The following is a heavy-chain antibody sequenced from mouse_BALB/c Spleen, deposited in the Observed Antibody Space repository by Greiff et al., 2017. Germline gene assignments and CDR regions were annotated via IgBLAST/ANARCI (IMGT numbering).Heavy chain of an antibody. D-gene: IGHD2-3*01. CDR3: ARRGLYDGYYDDY. J-gene: IGHJ2*01. CDR2: ISYSGST. Sequence: EVKVVESGPSLVKPSQTLSLTCSVTGDSITSGYWNWIRKFPGNKLEYMGYISYSGSTYYNPSLKSRISITRDTSKNQYYLQLNSVTTEDTATYYCARRGLYDGYYDDYWGQGTTLTVSS. V-gene: IGHV3-8*02. CDR1: GDSITSGY.